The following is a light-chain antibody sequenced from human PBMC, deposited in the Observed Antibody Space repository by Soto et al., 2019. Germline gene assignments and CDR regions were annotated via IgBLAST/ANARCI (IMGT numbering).Light chain of an antibody. Sequence: DIQITKYSSTLSGSVGERVTITCRASQTISSWLAWYQQKPGKAPKLLIYKASTLKSGVPSRFSGSGSGTEFTLTISSLQPDDFATYYCQHDNSYSEAFGQGTKVDI. CDR2: KAS. CDR1: QTISSW. CDR3: QHDNSYSEA. J-gene: IGKJ1*01. V-gene: IGKV1-5*03.